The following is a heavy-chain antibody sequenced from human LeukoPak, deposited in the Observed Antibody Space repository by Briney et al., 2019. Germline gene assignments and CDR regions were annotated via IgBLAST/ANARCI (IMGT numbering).Heavy chain of an antibody. CDR3: ARDSLLGAPYTDY. CDR1: GYIFSNYG. Sequence: ASVKVSCKASGYIFSNYGISWARQAPGQGLEWMGWISDHNGNPNYAQKFEGRVTMTTDTSTNTAYMELTSLTSDDTAVYYCARDSLLGAPYTDYWGQGTLVTVSS. V-gene: IGHV1-18*01. J-gene: IGHJ4*02. D-gene: IGHD3-3*02. CDR2: ISDHNGNP.